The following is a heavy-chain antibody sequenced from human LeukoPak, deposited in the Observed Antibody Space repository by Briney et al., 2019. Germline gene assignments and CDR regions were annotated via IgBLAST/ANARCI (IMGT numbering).Heavy chain of an antibody. D-gene: IGHD5-12*01. CDR3: ARGGYDLGGFDY. Sequence: PGGSLRLSCAVSGLTLSNYGMTWLRQAPGKGLEWVAGISDSGGGTYYADSVKGRFTISRDNPKNTLYLQMNSLRAEDTAVYYCARGGYDLGGFDYWGQGTLVTVSS. J-gene: IGHJ4*02. CDR1: GLTLSNYG. V-gene: IGHV3-23*01. CDR2: ISDSGGGT.